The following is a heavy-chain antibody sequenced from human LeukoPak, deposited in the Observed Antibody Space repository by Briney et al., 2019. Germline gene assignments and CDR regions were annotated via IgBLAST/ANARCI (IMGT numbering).Heavy chain of an antibody. J-gene: IGHJ4*02. CDR3: ARGGLYSSSWRPIDY. V-gene: IGHV4-4*07. D-gene: IGHD6-13*01. CDR1: GGSISSYY. Sequence: SETLSLTCTVSGGSISSYYWSWIRQPAGKGLEWIGRIYTSGSTNYNPSLKSRVTMSVDTSKNQFSLKLSSVTAADTAVYYCARGGLYSSSWRPIDYWGQGTLVTVSS. CDR2: IYTSGST.